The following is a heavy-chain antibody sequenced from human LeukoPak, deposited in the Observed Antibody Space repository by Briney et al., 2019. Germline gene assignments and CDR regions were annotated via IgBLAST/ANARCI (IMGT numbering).Heavy chain of an antibody. Sequence: GGSLRLSCVASGLTVSSYSMNWVRQAPGKGLEWVSYISSSSSTIYYADSVKGRFTISRDDSKNTLYLQMDSLRAEDTAVYYCARDSVGVPTDFDYWGQGTLVTVSS. CDR3: ARDSVGVPTDFDY. D-gene: IGHD1-26*01. J-gene: IGHJ4*02. CDR1: GLTVSSYS. V-gene: IGHV3-48*01. CDR2: ISSSSSTI.